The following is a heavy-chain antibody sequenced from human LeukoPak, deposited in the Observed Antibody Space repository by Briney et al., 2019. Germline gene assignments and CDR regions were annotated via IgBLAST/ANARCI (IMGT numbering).Heavy chain of an antibody. CDR3: AGATEDYYDSSGYSTFDY. D-gene: IGHD3-22*01. Sequence: GASVKVSCKASGYTFTIYGISWVRPAPGQGLEWMGWISAYNGNTNYAQELQGRVTMTTDTSTSTAYMELRSLRSDDTAVYYCAGATEDYYDSSGYSTFDYWGQGTLVTVSS. CDR1: GYTFTIYG. J-gene: IGHJ4*02. CDR2: ISAYNGNT. V-gene: IGHV1-18*01.